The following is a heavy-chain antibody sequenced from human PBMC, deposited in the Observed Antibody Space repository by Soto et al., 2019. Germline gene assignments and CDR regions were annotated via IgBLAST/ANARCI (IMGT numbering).Heavy chain of an antibody. D-gene: IGHD2-2*01. J-gene: IGHJ4*02. Sequence: SETLSLTCAVSSGSISSSNWWSWVRQPPGKGLERIGEFYHSGSTNYNPSLKSRVTISVDKSKNHFSLKLSSVTAADTAVYYCARSGIDRSRDEGFSTAPDYYFDYWGQGTLVTVSS. CDR3: ARSGIDRSRDEGFSTAPDYYFDY. CDR1: SGSISSSNW. V-gene: IGHV4-4*02. CDR2: FYHSGST.